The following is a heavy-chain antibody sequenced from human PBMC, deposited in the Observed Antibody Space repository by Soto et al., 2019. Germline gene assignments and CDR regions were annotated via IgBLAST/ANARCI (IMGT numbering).Heavy chain of an antibody. D-gene: IGHD2-21*02. CDR3: ARERVVATAINYYYYGMDV. CDR1: GYTFIGYY. J-gene: IGHJ6*02. CDR2: INPNSGGT. Sequence: ASVKVSCKASGYTFIGYYMHWVRQAPGQGLEWMGWINPNSGGTNYAQKFQGWVTMTRDTSISTAYMELSRLRSDDTAVYFCARERVVATAINYYYYGMDVWGQGTTVTVSS. V-gene: IGHV1-2*04.